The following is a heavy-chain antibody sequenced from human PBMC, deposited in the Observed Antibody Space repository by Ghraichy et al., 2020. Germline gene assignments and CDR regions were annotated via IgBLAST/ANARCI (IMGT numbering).Heavy chain of an antibody. CDR1: GFTFSSYW. J-gene: IGHJ2*01. CDR2: INTEGSST. CDR3: ARDAGDGWYFDL. V-gene: IGHV3-74*01. Sequence: GESLNISCAASGFTFSSYWMHWVRQAPGKGLVWVSHINTEGSSTSYADSVKGRFTISRDNAKNTLYLQMNSLRAEDTAVYYCARDAGDGWYFDLWGRGTLVTVSS. D-gene: IGHD3-10*01.